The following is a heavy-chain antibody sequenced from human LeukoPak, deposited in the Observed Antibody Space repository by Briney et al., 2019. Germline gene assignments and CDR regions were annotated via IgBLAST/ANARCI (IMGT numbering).Heavy chain of an antibody. V-gene: IGHV3-23*01. J-gene: IGHJ4*02. CDR3: AKRASGSGTSLHYFDY. D-gene: IGHD3-10*01. CDR2: ISNSAGST. CDR1: GFTFSSYA. Sequence: GGSLRLSCAASGFTFSSYAMSWVRQAPGKGLEWVSVISNSAGSTFYADSVKGRFTISRDNSKNTLYLQMNSLRAEDTAVYYCAKRASGSGTSLHYFDYWGQGTLVTVSS.